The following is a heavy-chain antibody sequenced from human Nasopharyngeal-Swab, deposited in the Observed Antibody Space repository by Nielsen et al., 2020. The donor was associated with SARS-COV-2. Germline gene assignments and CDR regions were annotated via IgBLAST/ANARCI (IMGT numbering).Heavy chain of an antibody. CDR3: AAALTDDFDY. CDR2: ISYDGSNK. J-gene: IGHJ4*02. V-gene: IGHV3-30*04. D-gene: IGHD1-20*01. Sequence: RQPPGKGLEWVAVISYDGSNKYYADSVKGRFTISRDNSKNTLYLQMNSLRAEDTAVYYCAAALTDDFDYWGQGTLVTVSS.